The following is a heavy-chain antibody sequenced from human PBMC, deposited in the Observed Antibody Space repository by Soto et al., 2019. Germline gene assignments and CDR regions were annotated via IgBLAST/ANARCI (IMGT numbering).Heavy chain of an antibody. D-gene: IGHD2-15*01. CDR2: IYSSGST. CDR1: GGSISSYY. CDR3: ARDPCSGGSCSNWPDP. Sequence: SETLSLTCTVSGGSISSYYWNWIRQPAGKGLEWIGRIYSSGSTNSNPSLKSRVTMSVDTSKNQFSLKLSSVTAADTAVYYCARDPCSGGSCSNWPDPWGQGTLVTVSS. V-gene: IGHV4-4*07. J-gene: IGHJ5*02.